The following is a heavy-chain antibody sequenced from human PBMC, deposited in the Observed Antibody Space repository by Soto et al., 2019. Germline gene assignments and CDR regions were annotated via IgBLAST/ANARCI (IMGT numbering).Heavy chain of an antibody. CDR2: LYDVDGS. J-gene: IGHJ3*01. V-gene: IGHV3-53*01. CDR1: GLTISGKKY. CDR3: ETWQEREHAYDV. D-gene: IGHD1-1*01. Sequence: GGSLRLSCAAFGLTISGKKYVAWVRQAPGKGLEWVSALYDVDGSFYADSVKGRFTTSSDSSKTTVYLQMNDLRPDDTAVYYCETWQEREHAYDVWGQGTTVTVSS.